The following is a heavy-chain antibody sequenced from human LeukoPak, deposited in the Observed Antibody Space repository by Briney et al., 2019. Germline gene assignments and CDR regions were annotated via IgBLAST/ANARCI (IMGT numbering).Heavy chain of an antibody. CDR2: IYHSGST. V-gene: IGHV4-4*02. Sequence: SGTLSLTCAVSGGSISSSNWWSWVRQPPGKGLEWIGEIYHSGSTNYNPSLKSRVTISVDTSKNQFSLKLSSVTAADTAVYYCARGYYYDSSGSVSGFDYWGQGTLVTVSS. CDR3: ARGYYYDSSGSVSGFDY. CDR1: GGSISSSNW. J-gene: IGHJ4*02. D-gene: IGHD3-22*01.